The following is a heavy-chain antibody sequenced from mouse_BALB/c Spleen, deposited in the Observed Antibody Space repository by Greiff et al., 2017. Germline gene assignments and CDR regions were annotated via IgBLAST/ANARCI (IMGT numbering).Heavy chain of an antibody. V-gene: IGHV5-6-4*01. CDR3: TRGGNYDYYAMDY. Sequence: EVKLVEPGGGLVKPGGSLKLSCAASGFTFSSYTMSWVRQTPEKRLEWVATISSGGSYTYYPDSVKGRFTISRDNAKNTLYLQMSSLKSEDTAMYYCTRGGNYDYYAMDYWGQGTSVTVSS. D-gene: IGHD2-1*01. CDR1: GFTFSSYT. CDR2: ISSGGSYT. J-gene: IGHJ4*01.